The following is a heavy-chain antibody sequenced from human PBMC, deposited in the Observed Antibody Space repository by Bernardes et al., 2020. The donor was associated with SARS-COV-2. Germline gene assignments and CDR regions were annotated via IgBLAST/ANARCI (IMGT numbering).Heavy chain of an antibody. CDR3: ARILSITIFGVVIIPAAFDI. J-gene: IGHJ3*02. Sequence: SDTLSLTRTVSGGPISSYYWSWIRQPPGKGLEWIGYNYYSGSTNYHPSLKSRVTISVDTSKNQFSLKLSSVTAADTAVYYCARILSITIFGVVIIPAAFDIWGQGTMVTVSS. V-gene: IGHV4-59*07. D-gene: IGHD3-3*01. CDR1: GGPISSYY. CDR2: NYYSGST.